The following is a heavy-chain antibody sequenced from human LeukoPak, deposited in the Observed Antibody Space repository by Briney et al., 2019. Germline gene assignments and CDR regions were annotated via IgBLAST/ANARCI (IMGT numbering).Heavy chain of an antibody. D-gene: IGHD5-24*01. CDR1: GFTFSSYD. Sequence: PGGSLRLSCAASGFTFSSYDLSWVRQAPGKGLEWVAVISYDGSNKYYADSVKGRFTISRDNSKNTLYLQMNSLRAEDTAVYYCAKEGSAGDGYNLPTFFDYWGQGTLVTVSS. V-gene: IGHV3-30*18. CDR2: ISYDGSNK. J-gene: IGHJ4*02. CDR3: AKEGSAGDGYNLPTFFDY.